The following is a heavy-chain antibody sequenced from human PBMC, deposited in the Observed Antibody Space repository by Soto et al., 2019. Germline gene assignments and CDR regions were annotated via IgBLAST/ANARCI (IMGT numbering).Heavy chain of an antibody. CDR3: ARGRWGCSGGSCYWWFDP. CDR1: GYTFSDYY. Sequence: GASVKVSCKASGYTFSDYYIHWVRQAPGQGLEWMGWINPNSGGTKYAPKFQGGVTMTRDTSITTAYMELSRLRSGDTAVYYCARGRWGCSGGSCYWWFDPWGQGTLVTVSS. CDR2: INPNSGGT. J-gene: IGHJ5*02. V-gene: IGHV1-2*02. D-gene: IGHD2-15*01.